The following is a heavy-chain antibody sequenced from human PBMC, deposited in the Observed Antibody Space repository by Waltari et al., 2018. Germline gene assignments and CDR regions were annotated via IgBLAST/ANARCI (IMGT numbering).Heavy chain of an antibody. Sequence: EVQLVTSGAEVKKPGEYLRISCTGSGYSFTSYWTSWGRQMPGKGLEWLWRIDPSDSYTNYSPSFQGHVTISADKSISTAYLQWSSLKASDTAMYYCARAFWIRYGMDVWGQGTTVTVSS. CDR3: ARAFWIRYGMDV. CDR1: GYSFTSYW. J-gene: IGHJ6*02. CDR2: IDPSDSYT. D-gene: IGHD5-18*01. V-gene: IGHV5-10-1*03.